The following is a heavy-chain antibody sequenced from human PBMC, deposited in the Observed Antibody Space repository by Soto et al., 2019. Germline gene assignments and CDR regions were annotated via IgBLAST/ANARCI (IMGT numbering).Heavy chain of an antibody. Sequence: QVQLQESGPGLVKPSQTLSLICTVSGDSMSTGGYYWTWIRQHPGKGLEWIGHIYTTGTTYYSPSLKSQVTMSRDKSSNRFSLNLSSVTAADTAVYYCSRGRGSTPLRDWGPGALVTVSS. CDR2: IYTTGTT. V-gene: IGHV4-31*02. CDR1: GDSMSTGGYY. J-gene: IGHJ4*02. D-gene: IGHD6-13*01. CDR3: SRGRGSTPLRD.